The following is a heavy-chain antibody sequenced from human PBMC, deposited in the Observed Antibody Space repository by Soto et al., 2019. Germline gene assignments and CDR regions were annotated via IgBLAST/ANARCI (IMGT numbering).Heavy chain of an antibody. J-gene: IGHJ6*02. CDR2: INPNSRGT. CDR1: GYTFTGYY. D-gene: IGHD6-13*01. Sequence: ASVKVSCKASGYTFTGYYMHWVRQAPGQGLERIGWINPNSRGTNYAQKIQGRVTMTRDTSISTAYMELSRLRSDDTAVYYCARGEYSSSWGLRNYYYGMDVWGQGTTVTVSS. CDR3: ARGEYSSSWGLRNYYYGMDV. V-gene: IGHV1-2*02.